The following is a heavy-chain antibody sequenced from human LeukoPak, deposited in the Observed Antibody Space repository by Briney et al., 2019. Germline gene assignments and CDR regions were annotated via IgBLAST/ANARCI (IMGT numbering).Heavy chain of an antibody. Sequence: SETLSLTCTVSGGSGSSYFWSWVRQSPEKGLEWIGYIYNSGNTNYNPSLKSRVTISRDMSRNPFSLKVRSVTPADTAVYYCARVSGSGWYYFDHWGQGVLVTVSS. CDR3: ARVSGSGWYYFDH. CDR1: GGSGSSYF. V-gene: IGHV4-59*02. J-gene: IGHJ4*02. CDR2: IYNSGNT. D-gene: IGHD6-19*01.